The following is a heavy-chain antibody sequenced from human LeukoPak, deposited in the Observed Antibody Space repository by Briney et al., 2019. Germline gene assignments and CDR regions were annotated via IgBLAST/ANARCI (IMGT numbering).Heavy chain of an antibody. Sequence: ASVKVSCKASGYTFTSYYMHWVRQAPGPGLEWMGIINPSGGSTSYAQKFQGRVTMTRDTSTSTVYMELSSLRSEDTAVYYCARQWIQNYYFDYWGQGTLVTVSS. CDR2: INPSGGST. CDR1: GYTFTSYY. CDR3: ARQWIQNYYFDY. J-gene: IGHJ4*02. V-gene: IGHV1-46*01. D-gene: IGHD5-18*01.